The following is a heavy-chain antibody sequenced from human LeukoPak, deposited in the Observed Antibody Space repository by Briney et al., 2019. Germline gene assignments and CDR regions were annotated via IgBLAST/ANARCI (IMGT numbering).Heavy chain of an antibody. CDR2: ISVYHANT. Sequence: ASVKVTCKASGYSFTSYGISWVRQAPGQGLERMGWISVYHANTNFAQKFQGRVTMTTDSSTSTAYIELRSLRSDDTAVYYCAKFGPGGSSWYRFGYWGQGTLVTVSS. CDR1: GYSFTSYG. D-gene: IGHD6-13*01. V-gene: IGHV1-18*01. CDR3: AKFGPGGSSWYRFGY. J-gene: IGHJ4*02.